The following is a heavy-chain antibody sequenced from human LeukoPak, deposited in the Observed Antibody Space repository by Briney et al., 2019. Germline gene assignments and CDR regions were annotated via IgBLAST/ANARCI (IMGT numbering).Heavy chain of an antibody. CDR2: ISAYNGNT. CDR1: GYTFTSYR. J-gene: IGHJ5*02. CDR3: ARLELELRSWFDP. V-gene: IGHV1-18*01. D-gene: IGHD1-7*01. Sequence: ASVMVSCKASGYTFTSYRIIWVRQAPGQGLELMGWISAYNGNTNYAQKLQGRVTMTTDTSTSTASMELRSLTSDDTAVYYCARLELELRSWFDPWGQGTLVTVSS.